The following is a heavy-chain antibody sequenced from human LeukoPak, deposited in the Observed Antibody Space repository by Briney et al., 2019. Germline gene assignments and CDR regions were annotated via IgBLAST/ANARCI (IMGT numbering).Heavy chain of an antibody. CDR3: ARVGDSSGNPLDY. CDR1: GYTFTSYD. J-gene: IGHJ4*02. CDR2: INPNSGGT. Sequence: GASVKVSCKASGYTFTSYDINWVRQATGQGLEWMGRINPNSGGTNYAQKFQGRVTMTRDTSISTAYMELSRLRSDDTAVYYCARVGDSSGNPLDYWGQGTLVTVSS. D-gene: IGHD3-22*01. V-gene: IGHV1-2*06.